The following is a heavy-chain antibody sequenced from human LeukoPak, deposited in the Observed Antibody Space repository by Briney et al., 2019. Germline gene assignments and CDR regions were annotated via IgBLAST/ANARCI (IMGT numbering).Heavy chain of an antibody. J-gene: IGHJ5*02. CDR3: ARGTVGATFNWFDP. D-gene: IGHD1-26*01. V-gene: IGHV1-2*02. CDR2: INPSSGGT. Sequence: GASVKVSCKASGYTFTGYYMHWVRQAPGQGLEWMGWINPSSGGTNYAQKFQGRVTMTRDTSISTAYMELSRLRSDDTAVYYCARGTVGATFNWFDPWGQGTLVTVSS. CDR1: GYTFTGYY.